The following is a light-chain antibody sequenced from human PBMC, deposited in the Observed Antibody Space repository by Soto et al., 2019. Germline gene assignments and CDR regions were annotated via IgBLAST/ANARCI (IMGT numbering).Light chain of an antibody. J-gene: IGLJ1*01. Sequence: QSVPTQPPSVSGTPGQRVTISCSGSISNIGNNYVYWFQQLPGTAPKVLSNRNDQRPSGVPDRFSGSKSGTSASLAISGLRSEDEAEYYCAAWDDTVRSYVFGTGTKLTVL. V-gene: IGLV1-47*01. CDR1: ISNIGNNY. CDR3: AAWDDTVRSYV. CDR2: RND.